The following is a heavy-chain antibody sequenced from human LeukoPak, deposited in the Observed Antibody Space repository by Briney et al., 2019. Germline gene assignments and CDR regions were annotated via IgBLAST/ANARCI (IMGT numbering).Heavy chain of an antibody. V-gene: IGHV1-3*01. J-gene: IGHJ4*02. Sequence: ASVKVSCQASGYTFSNYAINWVRQAPGQRLEWMGWINAGNGNTKSSQKFQGRVTFTRDTSASTAYMELGSLRSEDTAVYYCARYYGPGSPSFDYWGQGTLVTVSS. CDR2: INAGNGNT. CDR3: ARYYGPGSPSFDY. CDR1: GYTFSNYA. D-gene: IGHD3-10*01.